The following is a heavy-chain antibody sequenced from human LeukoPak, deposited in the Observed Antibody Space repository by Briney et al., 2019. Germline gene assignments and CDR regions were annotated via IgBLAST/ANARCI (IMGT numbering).Heavy chain of an antibody. V-gene: IGHV5-51*01. Sequence: GESLKISCKGSGYTFIRFWVGWVRQMPGKGLEWMGIIYPGDSETRYSPSFQGQVTISVDKSISTAYLQWSSLKASDTAVYYCATGGIYSSNFDYWGQGTLVTVSS. J-gene: IGHJ4*02. D-gene: IGHD5-18*01. CDR1: GYTFIRFW. CDR3: ATGGIYSSNFDY. CDR2: IYPGDSET.